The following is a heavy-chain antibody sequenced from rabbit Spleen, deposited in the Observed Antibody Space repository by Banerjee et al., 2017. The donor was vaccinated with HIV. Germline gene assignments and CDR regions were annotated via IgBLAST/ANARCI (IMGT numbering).Heavy chain of an antibody. CDR1: GIDFSSNW. D-gene: IGHD1-1*01. CDR2: IDTYDGDT. V-gene: IGHV1S40*01. Sequence: QSLEESGGDLVKPGASLTLTCKASGIDFSSNWICWVRQAPGKGLEWIACIDTYDGDTDYANWPKGRFTISKTSSTTVTLRMTSLTAADTATYFCARNYVNAFDPWGPGTLVTVS. CDR3: ARNYVNAFDP. J-gene: IGHJ2*01.